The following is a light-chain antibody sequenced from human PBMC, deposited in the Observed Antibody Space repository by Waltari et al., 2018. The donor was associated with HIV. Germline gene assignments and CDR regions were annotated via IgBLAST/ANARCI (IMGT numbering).Light chain of an antibody. J-gene: IGLJ1*01. CDR1: SSNIGAGYD. CDR3: QSYDSSLSGPRV. CDR2: GNS. Sequence: QSVLTQPPSVSGAPGQRVTISCTGTSSNIGAGYDVHWYQQIPGTAPKLLIYGNSNRPSGVPDRFSGSKSGTSASLAITGLQAEDEADYYCQSYDSSLSGPRVFGTGTKVTVL. V-gene: IGLV1-40*01.